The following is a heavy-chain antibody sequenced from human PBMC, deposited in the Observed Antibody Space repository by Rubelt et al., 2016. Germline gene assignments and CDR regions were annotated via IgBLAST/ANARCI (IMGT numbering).Heavy chain of an antibody. Sequence: QVQLQESGPGLVKPSQTLSLTCTVSGGSISSGGYYWSWIRQHPGKGLEWIGYIYYSGSTYYNPARKSRVTISGHTAKNQFSLRLSSVTAADTAVYYCARDSGSRIFDYWGQGTLVTVSS. D-gene: IGHD2/OR15-2a*01. J-gene: IGHJ4*02. CDR1: GGSISSGGYY. V-gene: IGHV4-31*03. CDR3: ARDSGSRIFDY. CDR2: IYYSGST.